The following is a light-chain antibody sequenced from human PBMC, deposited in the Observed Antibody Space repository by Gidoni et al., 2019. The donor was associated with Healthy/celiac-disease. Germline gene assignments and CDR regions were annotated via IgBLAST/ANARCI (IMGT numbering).Light chain of an antibody. CDR2: AAS. V-gene: IGKV1-39*01. Sequence: IQITQSPSSLSASVGDRVTITCRASQSISSYLNWYQQKPGKAPKLMIYAASSLQSGVPSRFSGSGSGTDFTLTISSLQPEDFATYYCQQSYSTLRCTFGQGTKLEIK. J-gene: IGKJ2*02. CDR3: QQSYSTLRCT. CDR1: QSISSY.